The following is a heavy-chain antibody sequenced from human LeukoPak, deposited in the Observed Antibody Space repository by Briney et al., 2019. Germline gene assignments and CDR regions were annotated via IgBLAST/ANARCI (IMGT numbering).Heavy chain of an antibody. CDR2: ISSSSSTI. D-gene: IGHD3-22*01. CDR3: ARDRSSGYYFTANWFDP. Sequence: GGSLRLSCVASGFTFSTYAMSWVRQAPGKALEWVSYISSSSSTIYYADSVKGRFTISRDNAKNSLYLQMNSLRAEDTAVYYCARDRSSGYYFTANWFDPWGQGTLVTVSS. V-gene: IGHV3-48*04. J-gene: IGHJ5*02. CDR1: GFTFSTYA.